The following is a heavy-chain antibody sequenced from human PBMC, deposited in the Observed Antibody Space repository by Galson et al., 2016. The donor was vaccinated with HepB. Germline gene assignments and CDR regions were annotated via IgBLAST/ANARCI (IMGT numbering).Heavy chain of an antibody. V-gene: IGHV2-5*02. D-gene: IGHD3-3*01. CDR3: AHGAFVFEVEIVTRFDP. J-gene: IGHJ5*02. CDR1: GFSLRTRGVG. CDR2: VYWDDDK. Sequence: PALVTPTQTLTLTCAFSGFSLRTRGVGVIWIRRPPGKALEWLAHVYWDDDKRYNPSLKTRLTITRDTSKNQVVLTMTNMDPVDTATYYCAHGAFVFEVEIVTRFDPWGQGTLVTVSS.